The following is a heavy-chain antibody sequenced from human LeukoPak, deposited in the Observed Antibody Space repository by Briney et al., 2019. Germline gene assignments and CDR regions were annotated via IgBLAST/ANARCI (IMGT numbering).Heavy chain of an antibody. CDR1: GFIFSNVW. Sequence: GGSLRLSCAASGFIFSNVWMSWVRQAPGKGLEWVSVITGSGDTTLYADSVQGRFTISRDNSKNTVYLHMNSQRAEDTAVYYCAKTQDTSMIFGYFDYWGQGTLVTVSS. CDR2: ITGSGDTT. D-gene: IGHD5-18*01. V-gene: IGHV3-23*01. J-gene: IGHJ4*02. CDR3: AKTQDTSMIFGYFDY.